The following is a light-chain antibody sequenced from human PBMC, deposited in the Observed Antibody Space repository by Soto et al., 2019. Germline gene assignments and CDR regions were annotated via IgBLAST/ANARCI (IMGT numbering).Light chain of an antibody. CDR3: QQYGSSRT. J-gene: IGKJ3*01. V-gene: IGKV3-20*01. CDR2: GAS. CDR1: KSVRKNY. Sequence: EIVLTQYPGTLSLCPGERATLSCGASKSVRKNYLAWYKQKPGQAPRLLIYGASNRATGIPDRLSGSGSGTEFILTIRRMDPEDFAVYYCQQYGSSRTFGPGAKVDIK.